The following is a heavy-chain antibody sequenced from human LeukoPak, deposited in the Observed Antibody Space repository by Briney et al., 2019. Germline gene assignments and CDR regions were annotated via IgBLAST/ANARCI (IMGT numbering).Heavy chain of an antibody. Sequence: ASVKVSCKASGYTFTGYYMHWVRQAPGQGLEWMGWINPNSGGTNYAQKFQGMVTMTRDTSISTAFMELSRLRSDDTAVYYCFAYDSDTSLDYWGQGTLVSVSS. V-gene: IGHV1-2*02. D-gene: IGHD3-22*01. CDR2: INPNSGGT. J-gene: IGHJ4*02. CDR3: FAYDSDTSLDY. CDR1: GYTFTGYY.